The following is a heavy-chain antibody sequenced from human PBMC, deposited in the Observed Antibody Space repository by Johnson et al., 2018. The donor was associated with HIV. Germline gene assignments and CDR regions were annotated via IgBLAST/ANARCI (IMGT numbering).Heavy chain of an antibody. CDR3: ARDLADHYDILTGYYTDAFDI. Sequence: VQVVESGGGLVQPGRSLRLSCAASGFTFGDYAMSWVRQAPGKGLEWVGFIRSKAYGGTTEYAASVKGRFTISRDDSKSIAYLQMNSLRAEDTAVYYCARDLADHYDILTGYYTDAFDIWGQGTMVTVSS. D-gene: IGHD3-9*01. CDR2: IRSKAYGGTT. V-gene: IGHV3-49*04. J-gene: IGHJ3*02. CDR1: GFTFGDYA.